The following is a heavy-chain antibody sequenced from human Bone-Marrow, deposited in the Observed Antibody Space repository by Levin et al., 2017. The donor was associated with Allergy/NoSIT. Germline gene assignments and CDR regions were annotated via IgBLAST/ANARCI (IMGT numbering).Heavy chain of an antibody. CDR1: GGSFSGYY. CDR3: ARGRELAYCGGDCYFVAFDI. CDR2: INHSGST. D-gene: IGHD2-21*02. V-gene: IGHV4-34*01. J-gene: IGHJ3*02. Sequence: RSQTLSLTCAVYGGSFSGYYWSWIRQPPGKGLEWIGEINHSGSTNYNPSLKSRVTISVDTSKNQFSLKLSSVTAADTAVYYCARGRELAYCGGDCYFVAFDIWGQGTMVTVSS.